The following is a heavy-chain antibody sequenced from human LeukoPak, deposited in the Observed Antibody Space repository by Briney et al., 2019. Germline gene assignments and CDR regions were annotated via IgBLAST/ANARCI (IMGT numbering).Heavy chain of an antibody. CDR2: INGGGTRT. CDR1: GFTFSDYA. J-gene: IGHJ4*02. V-gene: IGHV3-23*01. Sequence: GGSLRLSCAASGFTFSDYAMSWVRQAPEKGLEWVSTINGGGTRTYYAVSVNGRFVISRDNSMNTLYLQMNGLRAEDTAVYYCARDQGGYSTDFDFWGQGTLVTVSS. CDR3: ARDQGGYSTDFDF. D-gene: IGHD5-12*01.